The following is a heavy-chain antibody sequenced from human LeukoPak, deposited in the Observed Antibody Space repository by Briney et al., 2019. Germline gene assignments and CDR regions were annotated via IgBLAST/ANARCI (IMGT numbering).Heavy chain of an antibody. CDR3: ARGYSGEYGMDV. D-gene: IGHD5-12*01. V-gene: IGHV3-23*01. Sequence: PGVSLRLSCAASGFTFSTYAMSWVRQAPSRGLEWVSAISGSGSTTHYADSEQGRFTISRDNSKNTLSLQMNSLRAHDTAVYYCARGYSGEYGMDVWGQGTTVTVAS. J-gene: IGHJ6*02. CDR2: ISGSGSTT. CDR1: GFTFSTYA.